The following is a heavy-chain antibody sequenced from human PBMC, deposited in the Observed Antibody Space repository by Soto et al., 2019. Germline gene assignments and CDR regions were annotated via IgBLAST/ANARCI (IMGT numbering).Heavy chain of an antibody. CDR3: ATDDMNRGRFDY. CDR2: ININRGDV. CDR1: GHTSTHNG. J-gene: IGHJ4*01. V-gene: IGHV1-18*04. Sequence: QVHLVQSVSEVKTPGASVKVSCQASGHTSTHNGLSWVRRAPGQGLEWMGWININRGDVNHAPKVHGRVTLTTDTSKNTAYLELRSLRLDDTGVYFCATDDMNRGRFDYWGHGTRVSVSS. D-gene: IGHD1-1*01.